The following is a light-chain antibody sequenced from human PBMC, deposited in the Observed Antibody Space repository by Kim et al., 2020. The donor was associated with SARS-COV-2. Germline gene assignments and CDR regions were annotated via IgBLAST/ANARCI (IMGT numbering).Light chain of an antibody. CDR1: NSDVGGYDY. CDR2: DVN. CDR3: SSYTSSSPYV. V-gene: IGLV2-14*03. J-gene: IGLJ1*01. Sequence: QSALTQPASVSGSPGQSITISCTGTNSDVGGYDYVSWYQQFPGKAPKLMIYDVNKRPSGVSNRFSGSKSGNTASLTISGLQAEDEADYYCSSYTSSSPYVFGSGTKVTVL.